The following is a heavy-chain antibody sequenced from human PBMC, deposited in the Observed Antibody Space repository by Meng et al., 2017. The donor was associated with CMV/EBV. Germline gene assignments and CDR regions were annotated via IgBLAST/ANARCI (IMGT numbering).Heavy chain of an antibody. V-gene: IGHV2-70*20. CDR1: GFSLSTIGMG. CDR3: ARIRKSGIAVAGTVYYYYYGMDV. CDR2: IDWDDDK. D-gene: IGHD6-19*01. Sequence: SGPTLVKPTQTLTLTCTFSGFSLSTIGMGVSWVRQPPGKTLEWLALIDWDDDKYYSTSLKTRLTISKDTSKNQVVLTMTNMDPVDTATYYCARIRKSGIAVAGTVYYYYYGMDVWGQGTTVTVSS. J-gene: IGHJ6*02.